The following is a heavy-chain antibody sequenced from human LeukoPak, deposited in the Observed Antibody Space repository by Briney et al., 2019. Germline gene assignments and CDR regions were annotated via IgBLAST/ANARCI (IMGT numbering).Heavy chain of an antibody. Sequence: GGSLRLSCAASGFTFSYYWMHWVRQAPGKGLEWVSYISSSSSTIYYADSVKGRFTISRDNAKNSLYLQMNSLRAEDTAVYYCARDLQQLGQHNFDYWGQGTLVTVSS. J-gene: IGHJ4*02. CDR2: ISSSSSTI. CDR3: ARDLQQLGQHNFDY. V-gene: IGHV3-48*01. D-gene: IGHD6-13*01. CDR1: GFTFSYYW.